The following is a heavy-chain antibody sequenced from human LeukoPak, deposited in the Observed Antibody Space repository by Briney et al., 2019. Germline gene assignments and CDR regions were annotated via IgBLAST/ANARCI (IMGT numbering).Heavy chain of an antibody. CDR2: TCHTGST. Sequence: SETLSLTCSVSGGPVTEYYWSWLGPPPGKGREWIGYTCHTGSTNYSPSLKSRVTMSVDASRNQFSLKLVSVTAADTAVYYCARDRGSTGYHYLDSWRQGSLVTVSS. V-gene: IGHV4-59*02. CDR1: GGPVTEYY. CDR3: ARDRGSTGYHYLDS. J-gene: IGHJ4*02. D-gene: IGHD1-26*01.